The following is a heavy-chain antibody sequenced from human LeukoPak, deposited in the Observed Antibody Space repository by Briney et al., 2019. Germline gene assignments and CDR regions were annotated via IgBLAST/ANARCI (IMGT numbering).Heavy chain of an antibody. CDR3: AREKTTKTYNFDWLRVYDP. CDR2: INPSGGST. Sequence: ASVKVSCKASGYTFTSYYMHLVRQAPGQGLEWMGIINPSGGSTSYAQKFQGRVTMTRDTSTSTVYMELSSLRSEDTAVYYCAREKTTKTYNFDWLRVYDPWGQGTLVTVSS. CDR1: GYTFTSYY. V-gene: IGHV1-46*01. D-gene: IGHD3-9*01. J-gene: IGHJ5*02.